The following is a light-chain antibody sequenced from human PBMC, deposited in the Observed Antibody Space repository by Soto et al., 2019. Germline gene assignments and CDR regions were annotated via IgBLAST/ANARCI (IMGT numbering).Light chain of an antibody. J-gene: IGLJ1*01. CDR3: CSYAGRYTDV. Sequence: QSVLTQPRSVSGSPGQSVTISCTGASSDVGGYNYVSWYQQHPGKAPKLMIYDVSKRPSGVPDRFSGSKSGNTASLTISGLQTEDEDDYYCCSYAGRYTDVFGSGTKLTGL. V-gene: IGLV2-11*01. CDR1: SSDVGGYNY. CDR2: DVS.